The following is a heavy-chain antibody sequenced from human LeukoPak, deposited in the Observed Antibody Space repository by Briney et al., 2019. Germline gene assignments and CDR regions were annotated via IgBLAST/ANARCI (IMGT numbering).Heavy chain of an antibody. V-gene: IGHV3-7*04. CDR1: RFTFSNYW. Sequence: PGGSLRLSCAASRFTFSNYWMNWVRQAPGQGLEWVANIKQDASEKYYVDSVRGRFTISRDNAKNSLYLQMDSLRGEDTAVYFCARGVAALMDVWGKGTTVTVSS. J-gene: IGHJ6*03. CDR2: IKQDASEK. CDR3: ARGVAALMDV. D-gene: IGHD6-6*01.